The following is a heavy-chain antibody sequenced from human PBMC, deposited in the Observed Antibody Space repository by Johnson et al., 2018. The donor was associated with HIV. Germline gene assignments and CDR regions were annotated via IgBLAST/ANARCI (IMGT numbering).Heavy chain of an antibody. CDR2: ISWDGGST. Sequence: VQLVESGGGLVQPGRSLRLSCAASGFTFKDYAMHWVRQTPEKGLEWVSAISWDGGSTYYADSVKGRFTISRDNSKNSLYLQMSSRRTEDTALYYCVKDIQVGVSDAFDIWGQGTTVTVSS. CDR3: VKDIQVGVSDAFDI. V-gene: IGHV3-43*02. D-gene: IGHD3-3*01. J-gene: IGHJ3*02. CDR1: GFTFKDYA.